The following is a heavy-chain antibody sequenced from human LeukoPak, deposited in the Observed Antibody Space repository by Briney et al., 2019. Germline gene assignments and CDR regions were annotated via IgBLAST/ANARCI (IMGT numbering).Heavy chain of an antibody. CDR1: GGSISSNNFY. Sequence: PSETLSLTCTVSGGSISSNNFYGGLIRQPPGKGLEWIGSIYSGGSTFYNPSLKSRVTLSVDTSKNQFSLKLSSVAAADTAVYYCARDVTMVSTPLSFGVWGQGTMVTVSS. CDR3: ARDVTMVSTPLSFGV. CDR2: IYSGGST. V-gene: IGHV4-39*02. J-gene: IGHJ3*01. D-gene: IGHD4/OR15-4a*01.